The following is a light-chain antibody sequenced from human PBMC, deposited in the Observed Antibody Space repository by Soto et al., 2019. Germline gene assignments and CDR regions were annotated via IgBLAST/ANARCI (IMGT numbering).Light chain of an antibody. CDR3: QHYNSYSGT. V-gene: IGKV1-5*03. CDR1: QTISSW. Sequence: DIQMTQSPSTLSGSVGDRVTINCRASQTISSWLAWYQQKPGKAPKLLIYKASTLKSGVPSRFSGSGSGTEFTLTISSLQPDDFATYYCQHYNSYSGTFGQGTKVDI. CDR2: KAS. J-gene: IGKJ1*01.